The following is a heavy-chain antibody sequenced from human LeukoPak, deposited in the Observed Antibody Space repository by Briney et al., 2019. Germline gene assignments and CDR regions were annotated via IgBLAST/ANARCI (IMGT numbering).Heavy chain of an antibody. D-gene: IGHD2-21*01. CDR3: AKVADVYSVYYFDS. CDR1: GFIFSSYA. J-gene: IGHJ4*02. V-gene: IGHV3-23*01. CDR2: MSGTGESI. Sequence: PGGSLRLSCAASGFIFSSYAMHWVRQAPGKGLEWVSGMSGTGESIHYADSVKGRFTISRDNSKNTVYLQMNSLRAEDTALYYCAKVADVYSVYYFDSWGQGILVTVSS.